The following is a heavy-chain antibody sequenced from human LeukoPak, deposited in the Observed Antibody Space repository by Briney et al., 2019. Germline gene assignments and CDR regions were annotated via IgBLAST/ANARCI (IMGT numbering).Heavy chain of an antibody. V-gene: IGHV3-33*01. D-gene: IGHD6-6*01. CDR3: ARGPNSNWSGLDF. CDR2: IWHDGSNK. J-gene: IGHJ4*02. Sequence: GGSLRLSCAASGFTFSRFNLHWVRQAPGKGLEWVAVIWHDGSNKYYTDSVKGRFTISRDDSKNTLYLQVNNLRAEDTAVYYCARGPNSNWSGLDFWGQGTLLTVSS. CDR1: GFTFSRFN.